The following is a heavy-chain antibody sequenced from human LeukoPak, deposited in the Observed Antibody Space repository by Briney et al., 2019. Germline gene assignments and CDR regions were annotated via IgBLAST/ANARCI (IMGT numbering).Heavy chain of an antibody. D-gene: IGHD6-13*01. V-gene: IGHV3-23*01. CDR2: ISGSGGST. Sequence: WGSLRLSCAASGFTFSSYAMSWVRQAPGKGLEWVSAISGSGGSTYYADSVKGRFTIYRDNSKNTLYLQMNSVRAEDTAVYYCAKVWGPAAGLDAFDLWGQGPMVPVSS. J-gene: IGHJ3*01. CDR1: GFTFSSYA. CDR3: AKVWGPAAGLDAFDL.